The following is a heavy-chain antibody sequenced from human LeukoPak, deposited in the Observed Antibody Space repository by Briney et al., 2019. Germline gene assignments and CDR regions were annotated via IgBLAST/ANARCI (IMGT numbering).Heavy chain of an antibody. CDR2: FYTSGST. Sequence: PSETLSLTCSVSGGSISSYYWSWIRQPVGKGLEWIGRFYTSGSTHYNPSLKSRVTMSVDTSKNQFSLKVRSVTAADTAVYYCARRLGRKFGERFYYYHYMDVWGKGTTVTISS. D-gene: IGHD3-10*01. V-gene: IGHV4-4*07. CDR1: GGSISSYY. CDR3: ARRLGRKFGERFYYYHYMDV. J-gene: IGHJ6*03.